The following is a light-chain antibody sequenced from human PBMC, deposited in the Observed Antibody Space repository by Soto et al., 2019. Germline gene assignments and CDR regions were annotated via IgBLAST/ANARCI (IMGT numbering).Light chain of an antibody. V-gene: IGKV3-20*01. CDR1: QSVTSSY. CDR2: GAS. J-gene: IGKJ1*01. CDR3: QQCGGLPT. Sequence: EIVLTQSPGTLSLSPGERVTLSCRASQSVTSSYIAWYQQKSGQAPRLLLYGASSRATGIPDRFRGSGSGTDFTLTISRLEPEDFAVYYCQQCGGLPTFGQGTKVDIK.